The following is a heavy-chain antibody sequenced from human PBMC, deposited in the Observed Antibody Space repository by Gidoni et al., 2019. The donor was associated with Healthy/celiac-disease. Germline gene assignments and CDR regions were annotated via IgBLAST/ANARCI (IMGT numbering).Heavy chain of an antibody. J-gene: IGHJ3*02. V-gene: IGHV3-23*01. D-gene: IGHD3-16*02. CDR2: ISGSGGST. Sequence: EVQLLESGGGLVQPGGSLRLSCAASRFTFSSYAMSWVRQAPGKGLEWVSAISGSGGSTYYADSVKGRFTISRDNSKNTLYLQMNSLRAEDTAVYYCAKAGIMITFGGVIVHDAFDIWGQGTMVTVSS. CDR1: RFTFSSYA. CDR3: AKAGIMITFGGVIVHDAFDI.